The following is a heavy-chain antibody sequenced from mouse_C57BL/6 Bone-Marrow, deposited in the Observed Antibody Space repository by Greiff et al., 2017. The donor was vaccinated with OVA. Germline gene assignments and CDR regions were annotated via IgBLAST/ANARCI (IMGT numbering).Heavy chain of an antibody. CDR3: ARQGNSSGYRGFHY. J-gene: IGHJ2*01. Sequence: EVKLMESGGGLVKPGGSLKLSCAASGFTFSDYGMHWVRQAPEKGLKWVAYISSGSSTIYYADTVKGRFTISRDNAKNTLFLQMTSLRSEDTAMYYCARQGNSSGYRGFHYWGQGTTLTVSS. V-gene: IGHV5-17*01. CDR1: GFTFSDYG. CDR2: ISSGSSTI. D-gene: IGHD3-2*02.